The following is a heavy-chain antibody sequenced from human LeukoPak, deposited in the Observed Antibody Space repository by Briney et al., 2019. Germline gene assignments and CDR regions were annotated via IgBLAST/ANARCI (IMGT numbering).Heavy chain of an antibody. D-gene: IGHD4-17*01. Sequence: PGGSLRLSCAASGFTFSSYGMHWVRQAPGKGLERVAVIWYDGSNKYYADSVKGRFTISRDNSKNTLYLQMNSLRAEDTAVYYCAREKTVTFDYWGQGTLVTVSS. J-gene: IGHJ4*02. CDR2: IWYDGSNK. CDR3: AREKTVTFDY. V-gene: IGHV3-33*01. CDR1: GFTFSSYG.